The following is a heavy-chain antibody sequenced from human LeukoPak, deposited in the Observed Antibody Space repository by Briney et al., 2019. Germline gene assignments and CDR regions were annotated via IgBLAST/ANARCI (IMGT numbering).Heavy chain of an antibody. CDR3: ERGSQLPSNFDY. J-gene: IGHJ4*02. CDR2: INPNSGGT. V-gene: IGHV1-2*06. CDR1: GYTFTGYY. D-gene: IGHD1-26*01. Sequence: ASVKVSCKASGYTFTGYYMHWVRQAPGQGLEWMGRINPNSGGTNYAQKFQGRVTMTRDTSISTAYMELSRLRSDDTAEYYCERGSQLPSNFDYWGQGTLVTVSS.